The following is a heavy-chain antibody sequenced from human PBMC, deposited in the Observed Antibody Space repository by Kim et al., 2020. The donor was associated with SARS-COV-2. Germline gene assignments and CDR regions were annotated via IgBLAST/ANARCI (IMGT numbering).Heavy chain of an antibody. J-gene: IGHJ5*02. CDR3: ARAYSGFDFFWFDP. V-gene: IGHV7-4-1*01. D-gene: IGHD5-12*01. CDR1: GYTFTNYA. Sequence: ASVKVSCKASGYTFTNYAINWVRKAPGQGLEWMGWINANTGNPTYAQGFTGRFVFSLDTSVSTAYLQIRSLKAEDTAVYYCARAYSGFDFFWFDPWGQGTLVTVSS. CDR2: INANTGNP.